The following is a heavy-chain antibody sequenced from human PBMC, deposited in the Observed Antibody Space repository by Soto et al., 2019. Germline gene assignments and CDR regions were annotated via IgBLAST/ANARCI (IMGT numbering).Heavy chain of an antibody. CDR1: GYTFTGYY. V-gene: IGHV1-2*02. J-gene: IGHJ5*02. CDR2: INPNSGGT. D-gene: IGHD3-10*01. CDR3: AITMVRGAPWGSWFDP. Sequence: QVQLVQSGAEVKKPGASVKVSCKASGYTFTGYYMHWVRQAPGQGLEWMGWINPNSGGTNYAQKFQGRVTMTRDTSISTAYMELSRLRSDDTAVYYCAITMVRGAPWGSWFDPWGRGTLVTVSS.